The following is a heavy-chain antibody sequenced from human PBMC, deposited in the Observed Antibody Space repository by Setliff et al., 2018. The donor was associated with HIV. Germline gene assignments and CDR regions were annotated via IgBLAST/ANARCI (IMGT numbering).Heavy chain of an antibody. D-gene: IGHD3-10*01. CDR2: IYYSGST. V-gene: IGHV4-59*01. J-gene: IGHJ6*03. CDR1: GGSFSGNY. CDR3: ARDGPLEGSYRYYYYYMDV. Sequence: PSETLSLTCAVYGGSFSGNYWNWIRQPPGKGLEWIGYIYYSGSTNYNPSLKSRVTISVDTSKNQFSLKLSSVTAADTAVYYCARDGPLEGSYRYYYYYMDVWGKGTTVTVSS.